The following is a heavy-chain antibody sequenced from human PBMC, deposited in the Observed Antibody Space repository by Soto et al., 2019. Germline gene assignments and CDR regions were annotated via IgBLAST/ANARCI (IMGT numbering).Heavy chain of an antibody. Sequence: WASVKVSCKASGYTFTSYGISWVRQAPGQGLEWMGWISAYNGNTNYAQKLQGRVTMTTDTSTSTAYMELRSLRSDDTAVYYCVRFEVVGATAAVAFDIWGQGTMVTVSS. D-gene: IGHD1-26*01. CDR1: GYTFTSYG. V-gene: IGHV1-18*01. CDR3: VRFEVVGATAAVAFDI. CDR2: ISAYNGNT. J-gene: IGHJ3*02.